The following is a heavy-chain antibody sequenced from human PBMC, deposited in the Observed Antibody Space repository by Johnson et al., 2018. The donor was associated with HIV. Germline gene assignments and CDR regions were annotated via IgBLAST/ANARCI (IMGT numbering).Heavy chain of an antibody. Sequence: VQLVESGGGLVQPGGSLRLSCAASGFTFSSYAMHWVRQAPGRGLEWVSGITWNSGEIDYADSVEGRFTISRDNAKNSLYLQMNSLRAEDTALYYCAKDEGGSYSQDAFDIWGQGTMVTVSS. V-gene: IGHV3-9*01. CDR1: GFTFSSYA. J-gene: IGHJ3*02. CDR2: ITWNSGEI. D-gene: IGHD1-26*01. CDR3: AKDEGGSYSQDAFDI.